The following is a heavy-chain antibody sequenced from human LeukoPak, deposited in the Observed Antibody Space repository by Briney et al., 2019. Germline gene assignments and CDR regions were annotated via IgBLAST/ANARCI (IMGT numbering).Heavy chain of an antibody. CDR1: GFTFSHYG. J-gene: IGHJ4*02. CDR3: AKDAQRGFDYSNSLQY. D-gene: IGHD4-11*01. CDR2: IWSDASDK. Sequence: PGGSLRLSCAVSGFTFSHYGMHWVRQAPGTGLEWVAVIWSDASDKYYAKSVKGRFTISRDNSKNVLYLQMSSLRAEDTAVYYCAKDAQRGFDYSNSLQYWGQGTLVTVSS. V-gene: IGHV3-33*06.